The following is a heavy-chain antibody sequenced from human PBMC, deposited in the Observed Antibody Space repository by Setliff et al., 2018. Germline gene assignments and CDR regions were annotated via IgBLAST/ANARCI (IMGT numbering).Heavy chain of an antibody. Sequence: GGSLRLSCVASGFTFSNYGMHWVRQAPGKGLEWVALIWNDGSSKFYGDSVKGRFTISRDNSKNSLYLQMNSLRAEDTAVYYCARETLPYYFDYWGQGTLVTVSS. V-gene: IGHV3-33*01. CDR1: GFTFSNYG. CDR2: IWNDGSSK. CDR3: ARETLPYYFDY. J-gene: IGHJ4*02.